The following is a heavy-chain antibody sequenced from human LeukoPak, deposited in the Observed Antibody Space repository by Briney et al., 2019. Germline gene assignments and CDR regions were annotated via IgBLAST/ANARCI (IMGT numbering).Heavy chain of an antibody. Sequence: GRSLRLSCAASGFTLDDYVMHWVRQAPGKGREWVSGISWNSVNIVYADSVKGRFTISRDNAKNSLYLQMNSLRAEDMALYYCAKGTMIVVAVGDYFDYWGQGTLVTVSS. J-gene: IGHJ4*02. CDR2: ISWNSVNI. CDR1: GFTLDDYV. V-gene: IGHV3-9*03. CDR3: AKGTMIVVAVGDYFDY. D-gene: IGHD3-22*01.